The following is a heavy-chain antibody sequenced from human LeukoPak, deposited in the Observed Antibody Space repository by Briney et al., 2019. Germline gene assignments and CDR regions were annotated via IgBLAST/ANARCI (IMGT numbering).Heavy chain of an antibody. CDR3: AMSLWFGELAAFDY. Sequence: GASVKVSCKASGYTFTGYYMHWVRQAPGQGLEWMGWINPNSGGTNYAQKFQGWVTVTRDTSISTAYMELSRLRSDDTAVYYCAMSLWFGELAAFDYWGQGTLVTVSS. CDR2: INPNSGGT. J-gene: IGHJ4*02. CDR1: GYTFTGYY. D-gene: IGHD3-10*01. V-gene: IGHV1-2*04.